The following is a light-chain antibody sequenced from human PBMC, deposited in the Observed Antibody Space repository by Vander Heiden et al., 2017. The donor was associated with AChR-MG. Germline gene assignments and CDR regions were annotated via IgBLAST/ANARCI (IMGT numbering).Light chain of an antibody. CDR2: GAS. J-gene: IGKJ1*01. CDR3: QQYNNWPPVT. Sequence: EVVTTQSPATLSVSPGERATLSCRASQSVSRNLAWYQQKPGQAPRLLIYGASTRATGIPARFSGSGSGTEFTLTISSLQSEDFAVYYCQQYNNWPPVTFGQGTKVEIK. V-gene: IGKV3-15*01. CDR1: QSVSRN.